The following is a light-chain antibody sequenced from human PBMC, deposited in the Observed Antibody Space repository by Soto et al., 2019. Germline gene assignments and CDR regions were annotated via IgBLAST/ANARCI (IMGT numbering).Light chain of an antibody. V-gene: IGLV2-8*01. J-gene: IGLJ1*01. CDR1: SSDVGGYIF. CDR3: VSFAGGTYV. CDR2: DVN. Sequence: QSVLTQPPSASGSPGQSVTISCTGTSSDVGGYIFVSWYQQHPGKVPKLIIYDVNKRPSGVPHRFSGSKYGNTASLTVSGLQAEDEGDYYCVSFAGGTYVFGTGTKVTVL.